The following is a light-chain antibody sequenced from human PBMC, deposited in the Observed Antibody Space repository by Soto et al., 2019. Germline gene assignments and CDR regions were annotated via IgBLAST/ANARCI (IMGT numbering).Light chain of an antibody. CDR1: SSDIGGYNY. V-gene: IGLV2-8*01. J-gene: IGLJ2*01. CDR3: ASHAGRKNII. Sequence: QSVLTQPPSASGSPGRSVTISCTGTSSDIGGYNYVSWYQQHPGKAPKLMIYEVNKRPSGVTDRFSGSKSGNTASLTVSGLQAEDEADYYCASHAGRKNIIFGGGTKVTVL. CDR2: EVN.